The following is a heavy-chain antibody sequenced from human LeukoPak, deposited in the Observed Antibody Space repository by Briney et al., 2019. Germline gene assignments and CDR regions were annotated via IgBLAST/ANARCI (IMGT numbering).Heavy chain of an antibody. J-gene: IGHJ4*02. V-gene: IGHV1-18*01. CDR2: ISAYNGDT. CDR1: GYTFTSYG. D-gene: IGHD6-6*01. Sequence: ASVKVSCKASGYTFTSYGISWVRQAPGQGLEWMGWISAYNGDTNYAQKLQGRVTMTTDTSTSTAYMELRSLRSDDTAVYYCARGGPFPSGSSSREYYLDYWGQGTLVTVSS. CDR3: ARGGPFPSGSSSREYYLDY.